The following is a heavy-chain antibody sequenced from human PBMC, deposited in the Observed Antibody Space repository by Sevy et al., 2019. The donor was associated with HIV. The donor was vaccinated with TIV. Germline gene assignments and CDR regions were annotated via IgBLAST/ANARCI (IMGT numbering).Heavy chain of an antibody. CDR3: ARAFPNILTGYYDY. CDR1: GDTFSIYG. CDR2: IIPLFDTT. J-gene: IGHJ4*02. D-gene: IGHD3-9*01. V-gene: IGHV1-69*13. Sequence: ASVKVSCKASGDTFSIYGISWVRQAPGQGLEWMGGIIPLFDTTNNARKFHDRVTFTADESTSTAYMELSSLRSEDTAMYYCARAFPNILTGYYDYWGQGTLVTVSS.